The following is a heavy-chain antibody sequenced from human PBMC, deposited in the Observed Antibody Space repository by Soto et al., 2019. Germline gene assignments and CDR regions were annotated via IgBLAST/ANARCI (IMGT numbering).Heavy chain of an antibody. CDR3: ETGRDTRSIFDD. Sequence: PGGSLRLSCAASVFTVNSYYMTLVRQAPGKGLECVSVIDSGGITYYADSVKGRFTISRDNSKNTLYLHMESLRAEDTAVYYCETGRDTRSIFDDWGQGPMVTCSS. D-gene: IGHD5-18*01. CDR1: VFTVNSYY. V-gene: IGHV3-53*01. J-gene: IGHJ4*02. CDR2: IDSGGIT.